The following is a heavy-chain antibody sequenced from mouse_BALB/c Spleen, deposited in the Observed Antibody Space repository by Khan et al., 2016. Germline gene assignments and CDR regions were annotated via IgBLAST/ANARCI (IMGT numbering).Heavy chain of an antibody. Sequence: EVQLQESGAELVKPGASVKLSCTASGFNIKDTYMHWMIQRPEQGLEWIGRIDPANDNTKYDPKFQGKATITADTSSNTAYLQLSGLTSECTALDYCARSYYDSWFVYWGQGTLVTVSA. J-gene: IGHJ3*01. CDR2: IDPANDNT. V-gene: IGHV14-3*02. CDR1: GFNIKDTY. CDR3: ARSYYDSWFVY. D-gene: IGHD2-4*01.